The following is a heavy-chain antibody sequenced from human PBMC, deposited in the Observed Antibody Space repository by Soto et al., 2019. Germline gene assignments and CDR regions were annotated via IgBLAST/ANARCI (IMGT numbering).Heavy chain of an antibody. CDR1: GYTFSGYA. CDR2: ISAYNGNT. Sequence: QVQLVQSGAEVKKPGASEKVSCKASGYTFSGYAMGWVRQAPGQGLEWMGWISAYNGNTDYAQKFQGRVTMTTDTSTSTAYMELRSLTSDDTAVYYCARPFGDYGDYAWSLRYWGQGTLVTVSS. CDR3: ARPFGDYGDYAWSLRY. V-gene: IGHV1-18*01. D-gene: IGHD4-17*01. J-gene: IGHJ4*02.